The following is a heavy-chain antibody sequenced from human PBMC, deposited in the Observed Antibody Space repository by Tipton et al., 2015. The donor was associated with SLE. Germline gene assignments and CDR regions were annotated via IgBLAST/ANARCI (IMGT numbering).Heavy chain of an antibody. CDR1: GGSIRSSNFY. Sequence: TLSLTCAVSGGSIRSSNFYWGWIRQPPGGGLDWIGSFYYSGSTYYDPSLKSRVTISIDTSKNQFSLKLSSVTAADTAVYYCARHYGIMSTPLYYFDYWGQGTLVTVSS. J-gene: IGHJ4*02. CDR2: FYYSGST. V-gene: IGHV4-39*07. CDR3: ARHYGIMSTPLYYFDY. D-gene: IGHD3-9*01.